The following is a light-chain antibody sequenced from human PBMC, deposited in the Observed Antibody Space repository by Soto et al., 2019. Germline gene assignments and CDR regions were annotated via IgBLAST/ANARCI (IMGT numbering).Light chain of an antibody. CDR2: EVS. J-gene: IGLJ1*01. Sequence: QSALTQPASVSGSPGQSITISCTGTSSDVGGYNYVSWYHQHPGKAPKLMIYEVSKRPSGVSNRFSGSKSGNTASLTISGLQAEDEADYYCCSYAGSSTPYVFGTGTKLTVL. CDR3: CSYAGSSTPYV. V-gene: IGLV2-23*02. CDR1: SSDVGGYNY.